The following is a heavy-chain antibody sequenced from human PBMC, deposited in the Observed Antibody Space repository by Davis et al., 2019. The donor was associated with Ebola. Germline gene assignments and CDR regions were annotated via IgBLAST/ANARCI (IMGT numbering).Heavy chain of an antibody. J-gene: IGHJ6*02. V-gene: IGHV4-61*01. CDR1: GYSISSGYY. CDR2: IYYSGST. D-gene: IGHD6-13*01. Sequence: MPSETLSLTCTVSGYSISSGYYWGWIRQPPGKGLEWIGDIYYSGSTNYNPSLKSRVTISVDTSKNQFSLNLSSVTAADTAVYYCAREGRAAGGTRVFYFYYGMDVWGQGTTVTVSS. CDR3: AREGRAAGGTRVFYFYYGMDV.